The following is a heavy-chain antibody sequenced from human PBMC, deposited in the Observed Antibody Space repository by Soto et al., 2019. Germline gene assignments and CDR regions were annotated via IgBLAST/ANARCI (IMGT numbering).Heavy chain of an antibody. Sequence: GGSLRLSCAASGFTFDDYGMSWVRQAPGKGLEWVSAISGSGGSTYYADSVKGRFTISRDNSKNTLYLQMNSLRAEDTAVYYCAANRGYNYYYGMDVWGQGTTVTVS. CDR1: GFTFDDYG. V-gene: IGHV3-23*01. J-gene: IGHJ6*02. D-gene: IGHD3-22*01. CDR2: ISGSGGST. CDR3: AANRGYNYYYGMDV.